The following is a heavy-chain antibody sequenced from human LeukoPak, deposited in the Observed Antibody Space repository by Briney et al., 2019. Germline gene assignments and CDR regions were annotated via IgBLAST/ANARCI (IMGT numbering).Heavy chain of an antibody. Sequence: SVKVSCKASGGTFSSYAISWVRLAPGQGLEWMGGIIPIFGTANYAQKFQGRVTITADESTSTAYMELSSLRSEDTAVYYCARAPPEGYYYGSGSFPLDYWGQGTLVTVSS. V-gene: IGHV1-69*13. CDR2: IIPIFGTA. D-gene: IGHD3-10*01. CDR3: ARAPPEGYYYGSGSFPLDY. CDR1: GGTFSSYA. J-gene: IGHJ4*02.